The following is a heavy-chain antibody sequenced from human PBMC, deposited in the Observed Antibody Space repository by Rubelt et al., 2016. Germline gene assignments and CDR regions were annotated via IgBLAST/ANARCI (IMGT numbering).Heavy chain of an antibody. Sequence: GSGGALVQPGGSLRLSCVASGDTFSKYWMTWVRQSAEKGLEWVAAIQPDGNEKHYVDSVKGRFTISRDNAKNSLHLQMNSLRAEDTAMYYCARYCTVTTCGYRGMDVWGQGTTVTVSS. CDR2: IQPDGNEK. D-gene: IGHD2-8*02. V-gene: IGHV3-7*02. CDR3: ARYCTVTTCGYRGMDV. J-gene: IGHJ6*02. CDR1: GDTFSKYW.